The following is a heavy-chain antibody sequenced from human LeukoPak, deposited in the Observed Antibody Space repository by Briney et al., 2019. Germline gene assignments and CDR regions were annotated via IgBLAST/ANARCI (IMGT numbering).Heavy chain of an antibody. CDR2: IYYSGST. CDR3: VREGWQWLVHAFDI. CDR1: GGSISSSSHY. Sequence: SETLSLTCAVSGGSISSSSHYWGWIRQPPGKGLEWIGNIYYSGSTYYKSSLKSRVTISVDTSKNQFSLKLSSVTAADTAVYYCVREGWQWLVHAFDIWGQGTMVTGSS. V-gene: IGHV4-39*07. J-gene: IGHJ3*02. D-gene: IGHD6-19*01.